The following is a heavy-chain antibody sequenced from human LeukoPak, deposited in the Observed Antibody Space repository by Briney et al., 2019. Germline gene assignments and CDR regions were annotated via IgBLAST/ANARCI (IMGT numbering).Heavy chain of an antibody. CDR1: GFTFSSYW. V-gene: IGHV3-74*01. D-gene: IGHD2/OR15-2a*01. J-gene: IGHJ6*02. CDR3: ARGLYAMDV. Sequence: GGSLRLSCSASGFTFSSYWMQWVRQAPGKGLVWVSRINKDGSSTDYADSVKGRFTISRDNAKNTLYLQMNSLRAEDTALYYCARGLYAMDVWGRGTSVTVSS. CDR2: INKDGSST.